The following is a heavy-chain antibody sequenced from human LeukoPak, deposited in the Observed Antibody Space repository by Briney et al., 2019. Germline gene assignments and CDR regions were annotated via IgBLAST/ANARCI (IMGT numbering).Heavy chain of an antibody. CDR1: GFTFTRAW. Sequence: PGGSLRLSCAASGFTFTRAWMRWVRQAPGKGLEWLGLIESISDGGTSDYAAPVQDRFTISRDDSKSTMYLQMNNLKTEDTAVYYYTTDWGIVGDPTGRYFDLWGRGTLVTVSS. CDR2: IESISDGGTS. D-gene: IGHD1-26*01. J-gene: IGHJ2*01. CDR3: TTDWGIVGDPTGRYFDL. V-gene: IGHV3-15*04.